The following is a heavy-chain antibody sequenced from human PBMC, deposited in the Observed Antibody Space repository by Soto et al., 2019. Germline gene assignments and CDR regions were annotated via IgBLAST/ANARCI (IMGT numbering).Heavy chain of an antibody. CDR1: GDSISSSYY. J-gene: IGHJ4*02. D-gene: IGHD3-22*01. V-gene: IGHV4-39*01. CDR2: IFYSGKT. CDR3: AKSDYYDSSGYFY. Sequence: PSETLSLTCTVSGDSISSSYYWGWIRQPPGKGLEWIGSIFYSGKTYYNPSLKSRVTISVDTSKNTLYLQMNSLRAEDTAVYYCAKSDYYDSSGYFYWGQGTLVTVSS.